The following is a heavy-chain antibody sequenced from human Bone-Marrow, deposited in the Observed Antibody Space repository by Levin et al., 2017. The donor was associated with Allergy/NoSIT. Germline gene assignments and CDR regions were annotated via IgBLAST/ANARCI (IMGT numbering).Heavy chain of an antibody. J-gene: IGHJ4*02. V-gene: IGHV3-23*01. CDR2: ISAGGSGT. CDR1: GFTFSSNA. Sequence: ASVKVSCAASGFTFSSNAMTWVRQAPGKGLEWVSAISAGGSGTYYADSVKGRFTISRDNSRNMLYLQMNSLRAEDTAVYYCTKEGRTQAATTVTTMDYFDSWGQGTLVTVSS. CDR3: TKEGRTQAATTVTTMDYFDS. D-gene: IGHD4-17*01.